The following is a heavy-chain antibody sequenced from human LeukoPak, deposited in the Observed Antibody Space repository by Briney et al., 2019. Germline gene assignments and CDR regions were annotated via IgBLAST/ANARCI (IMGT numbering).Heavy chain of an antibody. CDR2: IYYSGST. Sequence: PSETLSLTCTVSGGSISSHYWSWIRQPPGKGLEWIGYIYYSGSTNYNPSLKSRVTISVDTSKNQFSLKLSSVSAADTAVYYCARSAGGELLWDYWGQGTLDTVSS. V-gene: IGHV4-59*11. CDR3: ARSAGGELLWDY. D-gene: IGHD1-26*01. CDR1: GGSISSHY. J-gene: IGHJ4*02.